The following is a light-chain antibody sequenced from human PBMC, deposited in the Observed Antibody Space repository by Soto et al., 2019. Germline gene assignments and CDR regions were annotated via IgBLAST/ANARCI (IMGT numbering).Light chain of an antibody. CDR3: SSYTSSSTPL. Sequence: QSVLTQPASVSGSPGQSITVSCTGTSSDVGDSNFVSWYQQHPGKAPKLMIYDVSNRPSGVSNRFSGSKSGNTASLTISGLQAEDEADYYCSSYTSSSTPLFGGGTKLTVL. CDR2: DVS. J-gene: IGLJ2*01. V-gene: IGLV2-14*01. CDR1: SSDVGDSNF.